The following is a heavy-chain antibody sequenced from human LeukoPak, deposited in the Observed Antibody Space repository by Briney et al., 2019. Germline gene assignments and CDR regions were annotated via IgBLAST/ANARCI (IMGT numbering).Heavy chain of an antibody. V-gene: IGHV4-34*01. J-gene: IGHJ6*03. Sequence: SETLSLTCAVYDGSFSASYWSWIRQPPGKGLEWIGEINHSGSTNYNPSLKSRVTISVDTSKNQLSLKLSSVTAADTAVYYCARRSGYYYYYYMDVWGKGTTVTISS. CDR1: DGSFSASY. CDR3: ARRSGYYYYYYMDV. D-gene: IGHD1-14*01. CDR2: INHSGST.